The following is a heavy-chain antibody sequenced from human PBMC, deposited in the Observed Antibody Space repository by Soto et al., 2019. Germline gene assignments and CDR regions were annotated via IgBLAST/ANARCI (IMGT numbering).Heavy chain of an antibody. CDR2: IYYSGST. D-gene: IGHD1-1*01. V-gene: IGHV4-30-4*01. Sequence: ASETLSLTCTVSGRSISRGNYYWSWIRQPPGKGLEWIGYIYYSGSTYYNPSLTSRVTISVDTSKNQFSLKLSSVTAADTAVYYCARDKITGPSDYWGQGTLVTVSS. J-gene: IGHJ4*02. CDR1: GRSISRGNYY. CDR3: ARDKITGPSDY.